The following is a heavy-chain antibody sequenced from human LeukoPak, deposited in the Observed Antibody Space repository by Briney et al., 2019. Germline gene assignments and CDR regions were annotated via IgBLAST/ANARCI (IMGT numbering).Heavy chain of an antibody. CDR1: GFTFGDYA. CDR3: AKDRAYGDYFRFLDY. D-gene: IGHD4-17*01. CDR2: ISGSGGST. Sequence: QPGRSLRLSCTGSGFTFGDYAMSWVRQAPGKGLEWVSAISGSGGSTYYADSVKGRFTISRDNSKNTLYLQMNSLRAEDTAVYYCAKDRAYGDYFRFLDYWGQGTLVTVSS. V-gene: IGHV3-23*01. J-gene: IGHJ4*02.